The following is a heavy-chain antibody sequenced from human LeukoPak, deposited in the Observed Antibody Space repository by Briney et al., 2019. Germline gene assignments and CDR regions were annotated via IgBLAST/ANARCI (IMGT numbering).Heavy chain of an antibody. V-gene: IGHV3-30*02. J-gene: IGHJ4*02. Sequence: GGSLRLSCAASGFTFSSYGMHWVRQAPGKGLEWVAFIRYDGSNKYYADSVKGRFTISRDNSKNTLYLQMNSLRAEDTAVYYCAKTHGSYFSFDYWGQGTLVTVSS. CDR2: IRYDGSNK. CDR3: AKTHGSYFSFDY. CDR1: GFTFSSYG. D-gene: IGHD1-26*01.